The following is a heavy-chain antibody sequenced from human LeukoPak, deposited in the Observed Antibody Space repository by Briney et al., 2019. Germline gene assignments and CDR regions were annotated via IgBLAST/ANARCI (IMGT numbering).Heavy chain of an antibody. CDR2: IYYSGST. Sequence: PSQTLSLTCAVSGGSISSGGYYWSWIRQPPGKGLEWIGYIYYSGSTNYNPSLKSRVTISVDTSKNQFSLKLSSVTAADTAVYYCARYRTARGKFDYWGQGTLVTVSS. J-gene: IGHJ4*02. CDR1: GGSISSGGYY. D-gene: IGHD3-10*01. CDR3: ARYRTARGKFDY. V-gene: IGHV4-61*08.